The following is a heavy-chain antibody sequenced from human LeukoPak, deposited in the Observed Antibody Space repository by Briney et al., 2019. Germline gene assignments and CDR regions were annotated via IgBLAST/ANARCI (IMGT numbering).Heavy chain of an antibody. D-gene: IGHD2-8*01. CDR3: ARGTVLKLMVYASFDY. CDR2: IYYSGST. J-gene: IGHJ4*02. CDR1: GGSISSYY. Sequence: SETLSLTCTVSGGSISSYYWSWIRQPPGKGLEWIGYIYYSGSTNYNPSLKSRVTISVDTSKNQFSLKLNSVTAADTAIYYCARGTVLKLMVYASFDYWGQGTPVTVSS. V-gene: IGHV4-59*12.